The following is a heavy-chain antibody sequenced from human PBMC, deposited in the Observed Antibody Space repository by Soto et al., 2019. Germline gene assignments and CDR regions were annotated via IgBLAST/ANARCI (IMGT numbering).Heavy chain of an antibody. CDR3: ASSTHKGRRADF. CDR2: IKYDGSEK. V-gene: IGHV3-7*03. D-gene: IGHD2-15*01. Sequence: EVQLVESGGGLVQPGGSLRLSCAASGFTFSSYWMSWVRQAPGRGREWMANIKYDGSEKYYVDSVKGRLTISRDNAKNSLYLQMNSLGAEDTAVYFWASSTHKGRRADFWGQGTLVTVSS. J-gene: IGHJ4*02. CDR1: GFTFSSYW.